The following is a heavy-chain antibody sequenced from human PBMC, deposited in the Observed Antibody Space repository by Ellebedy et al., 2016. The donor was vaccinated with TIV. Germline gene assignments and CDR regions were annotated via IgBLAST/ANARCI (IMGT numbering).Heavy chain of an antibody. CDR2: LSGRGGST. CDR1: GFTFSSYA. CDR3: AKVGRATMIAVVITNWYFDL. Sequence: PGGSLRLSCAASGFTFSSYAMNWVRQAPGKGLEWVSALSGRGGSTYYADSVKGRFTISRDNSKNTLYLQMNSLRAEDTAIYYCAKVGRATMIAVVITNWYFDLWGRGTLVTVSS. J-gene: IGHJ2*01. D-gene: IGHD3-22*01. V-gene: IGHV3-23*01.